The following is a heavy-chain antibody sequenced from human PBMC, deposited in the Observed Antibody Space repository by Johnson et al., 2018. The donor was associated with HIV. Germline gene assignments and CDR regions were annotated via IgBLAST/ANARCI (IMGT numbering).Heavy chain of an antibody. CDR3: AILPDYYDSSGYYHDDAFDI. CDR1: GFTFSSYA. Sequence: VQLVESGGVVVQPGRSLRLSCAASGFTFSSYAMSWVRQAPGKGLEWVSAISGSGGSTYYADSVKGRFTISRDNSKNTLYLQMNSLRAEDTAVYYCAILPDYYDSSGYYHDDAFDIWGQGTMVTVSS. D-gene: IGHD3-22*01. V-gene: IGHV3-23*04. CDR2: ISGSGGST. J-gene: IGHJ3*02.